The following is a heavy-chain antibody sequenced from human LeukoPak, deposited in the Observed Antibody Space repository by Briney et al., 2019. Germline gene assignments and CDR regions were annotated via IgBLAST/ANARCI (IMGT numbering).Heavy chain of an antibody. D-gene: IGHD5-24*01. CDR3: ANDIRDGNTPYYYYYGMDV. Sequence: GGSLRLSCAASGFTFDDYAMHWVRQAPGKGLEWVSGISWNSGSIGYADSVKGRFTISRDNAKNSLYLQMNSLRAEDTALYYCANDIRDGNTPYYYYYGMDVWGQGSTVTVSS. CDR1: GFTFDDYA. V-gene: IGHV3-9*01. CDR2: ISWNSGSI. J-gene: IGHJ6*02.